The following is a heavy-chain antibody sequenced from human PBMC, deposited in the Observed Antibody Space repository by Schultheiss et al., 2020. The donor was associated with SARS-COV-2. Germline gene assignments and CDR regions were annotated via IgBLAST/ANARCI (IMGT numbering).Heavy chain of an antibody. CDR3: ARDLPPHDY. J-gene: IGHJ4*02. Sequence: GGSLRLSCAASGFTFSSYAMHWVRQAPGKGLEWVSGISVSGGNTYYADSVKGRFIISRDNSKNTLYLQMNSLRPEDTAIYYCARDLPPHDYWGQGTLVTVSS. V-gene: IGHV3-23*01. CDR1: GFTFSSYA. CDR2: ISVSGGNT.